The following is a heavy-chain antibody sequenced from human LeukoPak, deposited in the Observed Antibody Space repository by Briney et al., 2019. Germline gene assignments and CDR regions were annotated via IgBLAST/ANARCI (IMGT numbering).Heavy chain of an antibody. D-gene: IGHD3-9*01. Sequence: ASVKVSCKASGYTFTGYYMHWVRQAPGQGLEWMGWINPNSGGTNYAQKFQGRVTMTRDTSISTAYMERSSLRSEDTAVYYCASAHSYYDILTGYYPIYYYYYGMDVWGQGTTVTVSS. CDR2: INPNSGGT. CDR1: GYTFTGYY. J-gene: IGHJ6*02. CDR3: ASAHSYYDILTGYYPIYYYYYGMDV. V-gene: IGHV1-2*02.